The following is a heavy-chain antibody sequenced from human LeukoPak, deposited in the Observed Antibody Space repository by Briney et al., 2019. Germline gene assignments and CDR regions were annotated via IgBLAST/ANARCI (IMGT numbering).Heavy chain of an antibody. Sequence: GGALRLSCAASGFTFSSYWMSWVRQAAGKGLEWVATIKNDGSEKNYEDSVKGRCTISRDNAKNSLYLQMSGLRAEDTAVYFCATADWFSFDFWGQGTLVTVSS. CDR2: IKNDGSEK. V-gene: IGHV3-7*04. CDR1: GFTFSSYW. CDR3: ATADWFSFDF. J-gene: IGHJ4*02. D-gene: IGHD3-9*01.